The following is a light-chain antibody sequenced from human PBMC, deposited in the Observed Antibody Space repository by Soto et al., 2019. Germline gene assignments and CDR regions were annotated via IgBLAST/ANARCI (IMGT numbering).Light chain of an antibody. V-gene: IGKV1-39*01. Sequence: DIHLTQSPSSLSASVGDRVTITCRASQSISNFLNWYQQKPGKAPKLLIYAASSLQSGVPSGFSGSGSGTDFTLTISSLQPEDFATYYCQRSYSAPWTFGQGTKVDIK. CDR1: QSISNF. J-gene: IGKJ1*01. CDR3: QRSYSAPWT. CDR2: AAS.